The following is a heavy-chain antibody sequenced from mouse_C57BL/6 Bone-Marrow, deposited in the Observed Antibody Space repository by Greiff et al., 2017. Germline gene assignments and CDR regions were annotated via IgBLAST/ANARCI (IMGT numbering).Heavy chain of an antibody. CDR3: GDSSGKAY. D-gene: IGHD3-2*02. CDR1: GYAFSSSW. Sequence: QVQLQQSGPELVKPGASVKISCKASGYAFSSSWMNWVKQRPGKGLEWIGRIYPGDGDTNYNGKFKGKDTLTADKSSSTAYMQLSSLTSEDSAVXFCGDSSGKAYWGQGTLVTVSA. CDR2: IYPGDGDT. V-gene: IGHV1-82*01. J-gene: IGHJ3*01.